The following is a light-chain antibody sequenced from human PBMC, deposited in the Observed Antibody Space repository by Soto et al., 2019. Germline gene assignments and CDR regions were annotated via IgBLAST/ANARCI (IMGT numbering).Light chain of an antibody. V-gene: IGKV3-20*01. CDR3: QQYGSSPMYT. J-gene: IGKJ2*01. CDR1: QSVSSFY. Sequence: EIVLTQSPGTLSLSPGERATLSCRASQSVSSFYLAWYQQKPGQAPRLLIYGASSRATGIPDRFSGSGSGTDVTLTISRLEPEDFAVYYCQQYGSSPMYTFGQGTKLEIK. CDR2: GAS.